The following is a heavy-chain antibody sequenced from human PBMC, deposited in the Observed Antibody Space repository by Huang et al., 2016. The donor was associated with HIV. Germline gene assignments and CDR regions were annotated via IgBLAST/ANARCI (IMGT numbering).Heavy chain of an antibody. V-gene: IGHV1-8*01. D-gene: IGHD6-19*01. J-gene: IGHJ4*02. CDR2: LNPNNGKT. CDR1: GYIFSNYD. Sequence: QVQLVQSGPEVKKPGASVKVSCQTSGYIFSNYDINWVRQAPGQGLQWMGWLNPNNGKTADGQNFQGRVTLTRSTSTGAAYMVLNSLTSQDTAVYYCARLTSGWYQDYWGQGTLVTVSS. CDR3: ARLTSGWYQDY.